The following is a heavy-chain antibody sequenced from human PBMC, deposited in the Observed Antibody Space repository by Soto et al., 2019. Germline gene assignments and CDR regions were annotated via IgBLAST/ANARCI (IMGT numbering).Heavy chain of an antibody. V-gene: IGHV5-10-1*01. CDR2: IDPSDSYI. Sequence: GESLKISCQGSGYTFTTYWISWVRQTPGKGLEWMGRIDPSDSYINYSPPFQGHVTISADKSISTAYLQWSSLKASDTAIYYCARRTVTFHGMDVWGQGTTVTVSS. D-gene: IGHD4-4*01. CDR1: GYTFTTYW. J-gene: IGHJ6*02. CDR3: ARRTVTFHGMDV.